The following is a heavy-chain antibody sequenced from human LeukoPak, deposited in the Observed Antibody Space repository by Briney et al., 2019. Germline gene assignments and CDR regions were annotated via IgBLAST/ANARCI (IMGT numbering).Heavy chain of an antibody. CDR1: GGSISTYY. D-gene: IGHD6-13*01. CDR3: ARLPVGDSSSVVAFVI. Sequence: SETLSLTCAVAGGSISTYYWSWIRQPAGKGLEWIGRIYTSGSTNYNPSPKSRVTMSVDTSKNQFSLNLRSVTAAATAVYYCARLPVGDSSSVVAFVICGQGTMVTVSS. J-gene: IGHJ3*02. CDR2: IYTSGST. V-gene: IGHV4-4*07.